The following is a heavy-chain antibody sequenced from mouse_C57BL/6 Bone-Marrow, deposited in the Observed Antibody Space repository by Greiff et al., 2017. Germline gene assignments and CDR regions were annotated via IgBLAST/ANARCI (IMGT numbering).Heavy chain of an antibody. D-gene: IGHD2-10*01. Sequence: QVQLQQSGPELVKPGASVKISCKASGYAFSSSWMNWVKQRPGKGLEWIGRIYPGDGDTNYNGKFKGKATLTADKSSSTAYMQLSSLTSEGSTVYFCASSYHDVWGKGTTVTVSS. CDR2: IYPGDGDT. CDR3: ASSYHDV. V-gene: IGHV1-82*01. J-gene: IGHJ1*03. CDR1: GYAFSSSW.